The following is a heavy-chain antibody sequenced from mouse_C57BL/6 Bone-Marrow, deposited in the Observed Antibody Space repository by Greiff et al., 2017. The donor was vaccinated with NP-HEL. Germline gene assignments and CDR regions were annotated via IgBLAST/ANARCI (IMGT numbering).Heavy chain of an antibody. CDR1: GFNFKDDY. CDR3: TTVVAPYAMDY. V-gene: IGHV14-4*01. D-gene: IGHD1-1*01. Sequence: DVQLQESGAELVRPGASVKLSCTASGFNFKDDYMHWVKQRPEQGLEWIGWIDPENGDTEYASKFQGKATITADTSSNTAYLQLSSLTSEDTAVYYCTTVVAPYAMDYWGQGTSVTVSS. J-gene: IGHJ4*01. CDR2: IDPENGDT.